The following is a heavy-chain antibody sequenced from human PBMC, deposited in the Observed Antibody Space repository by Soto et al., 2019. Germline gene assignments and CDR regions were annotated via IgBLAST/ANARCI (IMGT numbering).Heavy chain of an antibody. CDR1: GFTFSSYG. J-gene: IGHJ2*01. CDR2: IWYDGSNK. D-gene: IGHD4-17*01. Sequence: QVQLVESGGGVVQPGRSLRLSCAASGFTFSSYGMHWVRQAPGKGLEWVAVIWYDGSNKYYADSVKGGFTISRDNSKNTLYLQMNSLRAEDTAVYNCARGGDEWDWYFDLWGRGTLVTVSS. V-gene: IGHV3-33*01. CDR3: ARGGDEWDWYFDL.